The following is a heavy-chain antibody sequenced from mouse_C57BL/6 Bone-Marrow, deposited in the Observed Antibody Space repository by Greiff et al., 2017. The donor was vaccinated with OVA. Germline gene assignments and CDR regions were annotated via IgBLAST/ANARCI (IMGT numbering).Heavy chain of an antibody. D-gene: IGHD1-1*01. CDR1: GYTFTSYG. Sequence: QVQLQQSGAELARPGASVKLSCKASGYTFTSYGISWVKQRTGQGLEWIGEIYPRSGNTYYNEKFKGKATLNADKSSSRAYMELRSLTSGDSPVYFCARDYGSSLWYFDVWGTGTTVTVSS. J-gene: IGHJ1*03. V-gene: IGHV1-81*01. CDR3: ARDYGSSLWYFDV. CDR2: IYPRSGNT.